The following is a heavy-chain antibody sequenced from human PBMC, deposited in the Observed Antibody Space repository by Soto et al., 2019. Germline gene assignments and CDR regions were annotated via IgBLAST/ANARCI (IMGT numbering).Heavy chain of an antibody. J-gene: IGHJ3*02. Sequence: PGGSLRLSCAASGFTFSSYSMNWVRQAPGKGLEWVSSISSSSSYIYYADSVKGRFTISRDNAKNSPYLQMNSLRAEDTAVYYCARVDGRTTRGAFDIWGQGTMVTVSS. CDR1: GFTFSSYS. D-gene: IGHD1-7*01. V-gene: IGHV3-21*01. CDR3: ARVDGRTTRGAFDI. CDR2: ISSSSSYI.